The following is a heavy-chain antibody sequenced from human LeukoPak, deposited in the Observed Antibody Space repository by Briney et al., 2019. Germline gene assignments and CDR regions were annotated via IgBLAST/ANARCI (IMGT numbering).Heavy chain of an antibody. Sequence: SETLSLTCTVSGGSISSESYYWSWIRQPAGKGLEWIGRINTSGNINYNPSLKSRVTLSVDTSNNQFSLKLSSVTAADTAVYYCARGHTRITMLRGSRSAYYFDYWGQGTLVTVSS. CDR3: ARGHTRITMLRGSRSAYYFDY. CDR1: GGSISSESYY. D-gene: IGHD3-10*01. J-gene: IGHJ4*02. V-gene: IGHV4-61*02. CDR2: INTSGNI.